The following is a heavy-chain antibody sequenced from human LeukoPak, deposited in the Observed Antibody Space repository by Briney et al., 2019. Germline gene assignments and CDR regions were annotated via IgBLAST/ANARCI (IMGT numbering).Heavy chain of an antibody. CDR2: ISSSGSTI. V-gene: IGHV3-48*03. D-gene: IGHD5-24*01. J-gene: IGHJ4*02. CDR3: ARWMSGSNWGFDH. CDR1: GFTFSSYE. Sequence: QTGGSLRLSCAASGFTFSSYELNWVRQAPGKGLEWVSYISSSGSTIKYADSVKGRFIISRDNTGNSLYLQMNSLRADDTALYYCARWMSGSNWGFDHWGQGTLVTVSS.